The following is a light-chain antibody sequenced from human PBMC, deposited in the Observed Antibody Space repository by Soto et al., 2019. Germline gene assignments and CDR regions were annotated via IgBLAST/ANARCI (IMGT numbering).Light chain of an antibody. J-gene: IGLJ1*01. Sequence: QSVLTQPASVSGSPGQTITISCTGTSSDVGGYDYVSWHQQHPGKAPKLMIYDVSKRPSGVSNRFSGSKSGNTASLTISGLQAEDEADYYCSSKRGSTGVLGTGTKVTVL. CDR2: DVS. CDR3: SSKRGSTGV. CDR1: SSDVGGYDY. V-gene: IGLV2-14*01.